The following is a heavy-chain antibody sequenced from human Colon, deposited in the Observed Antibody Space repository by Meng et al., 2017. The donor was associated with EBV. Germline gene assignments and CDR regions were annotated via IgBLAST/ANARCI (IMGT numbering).Heavy chain of an antibody. J-gene: IGHJ5*02. CDR1: GGSITSGVYS. CDR3: ARDQIGGDGWFDP. CDR2: IFYTGST. D-gene: IGHD3-10*01. V-gene: IGHV4-30-4*01. Sequence: QGQLQRSGPGLVKPSQPLSLTCAVSGGSITSGVYSCPWIRQSPGKGLEWFGYIFYTGSTYYNPSLKSRVTISLDTSKNQFSLKLSSVTAADTAVYYCARDQIGGDGWFDPWGRGTLVTVSS.